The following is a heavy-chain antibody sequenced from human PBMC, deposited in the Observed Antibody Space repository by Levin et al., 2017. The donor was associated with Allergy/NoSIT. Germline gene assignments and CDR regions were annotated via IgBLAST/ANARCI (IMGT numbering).Heavy chain of an antibody. D-gene: IGHD3-22*01. CDR1: GFTVSSNY. CDR3: ARRYYHSSGYYSDAFDI. Sequence: GGSLRLSCAASGFTVSSNYMSWVRQAPGKGLEWVSVIYSGGSTYYADSVKGRFTISRDNSKNTLYLQMNSLRAEDTAVYYCARRYYHSSGYYSDAFDIWGQGTMVTVSS. V-gene: IGHV3-53*01. J-gene: IGHJ3*02. CDR2: IYSGGST.